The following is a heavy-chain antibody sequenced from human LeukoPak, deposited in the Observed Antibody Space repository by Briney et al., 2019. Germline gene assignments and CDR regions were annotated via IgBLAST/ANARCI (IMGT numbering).Heavy chain of an antibody. V-gene: IGHV3-48*02. J-gene: IGHJ3*02. Sequence: GGSLRLSCAASGFTFSSYSMNWVRQAPGKGLEWVSYISSSSKTIYYADSVKGRFTISRDNAKNSLYLQMNSLRDEDTAVYYCVREGTSVTAKDALDIWGQGTMVTVSS. CDR3: VREGTSVTAKDALDI. CDR2: ISSSSKTI. D-gene: IGHD4-17*01. CDR1: GFTFSSYS.